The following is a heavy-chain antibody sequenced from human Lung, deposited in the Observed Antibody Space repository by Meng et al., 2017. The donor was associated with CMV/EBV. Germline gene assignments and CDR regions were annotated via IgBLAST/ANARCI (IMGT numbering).Heavy chain of an antibody. V-gene: IGHV3-74*01. CDR3: ARDLRVRGVKGGSRYYGMDV. Sequence: GGSLRLSCAASGFRFSSYEINWVRQAPGKGLVWVSRINSDGSSTSYADSVKGRFTISRDNAKNTLYLQMNSLRAEDTAVYYCARDLRVRGVKGGSRYYGMDVWGQGTTVTVSS. D-gene: IGHD3-10*01. CDR1: GFRFSSYE. CDR2: INSDGSST. J-gene: IGHJ6*02.